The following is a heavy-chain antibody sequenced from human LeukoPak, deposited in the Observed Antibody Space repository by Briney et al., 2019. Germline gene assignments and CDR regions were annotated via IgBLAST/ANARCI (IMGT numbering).Heavy chain of an antibody. D-gene: IGHD3-16*02. Sequence: GGSLRLSCAASGFTFSSYWMHWVRQAPGKGLVWVSRINSDGSSTSYADSVKGRFTISRDNAKNTLYLQMKSLRAEDTAVYYCASWGSYRPNWFDPWGQGTLVTVSS. CDR1: GFTFSSYW. CDR3: ASWGSYRPNWFDP. J-gene: IGHJ5*02. V-gene: IGHV3-74*01. CDR2: INSDGSST.